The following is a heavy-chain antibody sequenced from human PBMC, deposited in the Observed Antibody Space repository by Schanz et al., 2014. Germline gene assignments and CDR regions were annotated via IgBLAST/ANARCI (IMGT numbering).Heavy chain of an antibody. J-gene: IGHJ5*02. V-gene: IGHV1-2*06. D-gene: IGHD3-3*01. Sequence: QVQVIQSGPEVKKPGASVKVSCKASGYTFTNHYLHWVRQAPGQGLEWMGRISPSSGGTNYAQNFQSRVTMTTDTSINTVYMELSTLTSDDTAVYYCARESVSRTRLFDPWGQGTLVTVSS. CDR3: ARESVSRTRLFDP. CDR1: GYTFTNHY. CDR2: ISPSSGGT.